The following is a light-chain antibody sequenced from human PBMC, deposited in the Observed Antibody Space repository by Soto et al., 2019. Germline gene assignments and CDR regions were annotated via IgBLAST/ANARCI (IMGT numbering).Light chain of an antibody. J-gene: IGKJ1*01. V-gene: IGKV1-5*03. Sequence: DIQMTQSPSSLSASVVDRVTITCRASQTISSWLAWYQQKPGKAPKLLIYKASSLESGVPSRFSGSGSGTEFTLTISSLQPDDFATYYCQQYNSYPWTCGQGTKGDIK. CDR3: QQYNSYPWT. CDR2: KAS. CDR1: QTISSW.